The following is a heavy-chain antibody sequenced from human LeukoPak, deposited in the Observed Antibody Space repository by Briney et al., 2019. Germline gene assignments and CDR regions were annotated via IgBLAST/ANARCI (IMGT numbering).Heavy chain of an antibody. CDR2: INSNGSYT. Sequence: GGSLRLSCTASGFTFSRHWKHWVREPPGKGLVWVSRINSNGSYTTYADSVKGRFTISRDNAKNTLYLQMNSLTAEDTAVYFCAREVAGEFGDNWFDTWGQGTLVTVSS. CDR1: GFTFSRHW. V-gene: IGHV3-74*03. CDR3: AREVAGEFGDNWFDT. D-gene: IGHD2-15*01. J-gene: IGHJ5*02.